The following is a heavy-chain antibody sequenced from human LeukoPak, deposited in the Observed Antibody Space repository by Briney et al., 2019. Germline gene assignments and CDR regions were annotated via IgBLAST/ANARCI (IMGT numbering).Heavy chain of an antibody. J-gene: IGHJ3*02. V-gene: IGHV3-21*01. D-gene: IGHD3-22*01. CDR3: ARDALYYDSSGYYYVLYAFDI. Sequence: GGSLRLSCAASGFTFSSYSMNWVRQAPGKGLEWVSSISSSSSYIYYADSVKGRFTISRDNAKNSLYLQMNSLRAEDTAVYYCARDALYYDSSGYYYVLYAFDIWGQGTMVTVSS. CDR1: GFTFSSYS. CDR2: ISSSSSYI.